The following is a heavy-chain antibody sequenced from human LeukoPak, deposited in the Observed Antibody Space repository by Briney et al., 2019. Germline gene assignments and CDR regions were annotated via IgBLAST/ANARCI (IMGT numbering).Heavy chain of an antibody. CDR3: ARATSHCYCLDP. D-gene: IGHD2-21*02. V-gene: IGHV1-8*01. CDR2: MNPNSGNT. J-gene: IGHJ5*02. Sequence: ASVKVSCKASGYTFTSYDINWVRQATGQGLEWMGWMNPNSGNTGYAQKFQGRVTMTRNTSISTAYMELSSLRSDDTAVYYCARATSHCYCLDPWGQGTLVTVSS. CDR1: GYTFTSYD.